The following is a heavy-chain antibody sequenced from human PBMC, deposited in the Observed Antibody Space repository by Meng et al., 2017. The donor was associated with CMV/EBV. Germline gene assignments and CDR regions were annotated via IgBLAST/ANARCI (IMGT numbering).Heavy chain of an antibody. CDR2: INPNSGGT. CDR1: GYTFTGYY. Sequence: ASVKVSCKASGYTFTGYYMHWVRQAPGQGLEWMGWINPNSGGTNYAQKFQGRVTMTRDTSISTAYMELSRLRSDDTAVYYCARDTPFVMPLYYYYYYGMDVWGQGTTVTV. D-gene: IGHD3-16*01. J-gene: IGHJ6*02. CDR3: ARDTPFVMPLYYYYYYGMDV. V-gene: IGHV1-2*02.